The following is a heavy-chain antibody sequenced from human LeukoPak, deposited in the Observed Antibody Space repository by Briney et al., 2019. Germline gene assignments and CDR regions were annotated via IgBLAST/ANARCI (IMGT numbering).Heavy chain of an antibody. CDR1: GGSISSYY. CDR2: IYYSGST. CDR3: ARNMVRGASYFYFGLDV. J-gene: IGHJ6*02. V-gene: IGHV4-59*01. Sequence: SETLSLTCTVSGGSISSYYWSWIRQPPGKGLEWIGYIYYSGSTNYNPSLKSRVTISVDTSKNQFSLKLGSVTAADTAVYYCARNMVRGASYFYFGLDVWGQGTTVTVSS. D-gene: IGHD3-10*01.